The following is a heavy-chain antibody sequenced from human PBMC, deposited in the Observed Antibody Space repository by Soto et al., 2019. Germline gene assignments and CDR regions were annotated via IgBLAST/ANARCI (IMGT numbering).Heavy chain of an antibody. V-gene: IGHV1-18*01. J-gene: IGHJ5*02. CDR1: GYIFTKYG. CDR2: ISPYTGNT. CDR3: ARVTYITSVGGPAWFDP. Sequence: QVQLVQSGAEVKKPGASVKVSCKASGYIFTKYGISWIRQAPGQGLEWMGWISPYTGNTDSAQSFPGRVALTTDTSTNTAYMELRSLRSDDTALDYCARVTYITSVGGPAWFDPWGQGSLVTVSS. D-gene: IGHD3-16*01.